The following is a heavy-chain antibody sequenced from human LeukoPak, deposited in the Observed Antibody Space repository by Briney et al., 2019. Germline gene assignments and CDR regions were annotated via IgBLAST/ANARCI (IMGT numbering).Heavy chain of an antibody. D-gene: IGHD3-3*01. V-gene: IGHV4-59*01. CDR1: GGSISSYY. CDR3: ARGGTYYDFWSGYPSYYYYGMDV. Sequence: SETLCLTCTVSGGSISSYYWSWIRHPPGKGLEWIGYIYYSGSTNYNPSLKSRVTISVVTSKNQFSLKLSSVTAADTAVYYCARGGTYYDFWSGYPSYYYYGMDVWGQGTTVTVSS. CDR2: IYYSGST. J-gene: IGHJ6*02.